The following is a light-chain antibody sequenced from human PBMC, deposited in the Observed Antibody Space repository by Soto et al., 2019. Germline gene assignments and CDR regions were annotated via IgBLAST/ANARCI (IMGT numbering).Light chain of an antibody. CDR2: DAS. Sequence: DIQLTQSPSTLSAAVGDSVTITCRASQNIRNLLAWYQQKPGKAPKPLIYDASTLKTGVPSRFSGSGSGTDFTLSISSLEPEDSAVYYCQHRTRWPPQFIFGPGTKVDIK. CDR3: QHRTRWPPQFI. CDR1: QNIRNL. J-gene: IGKJ3*01. V-gene: IGKV1-5*01.